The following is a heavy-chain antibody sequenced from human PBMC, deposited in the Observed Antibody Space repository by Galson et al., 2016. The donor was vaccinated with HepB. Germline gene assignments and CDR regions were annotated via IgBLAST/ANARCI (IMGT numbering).Heavy chain of an antibody. Sequence: SLRLSCAASGFSIRDHWMSWVRQAPGKGLEWVANINQDGSVEKYADSVRGRFTVFKDNAKNPVYLQLNSLSADDTAMFYCARIAADGSTFDYWGQGTAVTVSS. J-gene: IGHJ4*02. CDR2: INQDGSVE. CDR3: ARIAADGSTFDY. D-gene: IGHD6-13*01. CDR1: GFSIRDHW. V-gene: IGHV3-7*03.